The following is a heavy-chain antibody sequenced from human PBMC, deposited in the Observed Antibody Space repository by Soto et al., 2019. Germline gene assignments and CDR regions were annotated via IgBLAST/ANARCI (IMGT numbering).Heavy chain of an antibody. CDR3: AIPMNRPTYSPGAFDI. J-gene: IGHJ3*02. CDR2: IIPIFGTA. Sequence: ASVKVSCKASGGSFSSYAISWVRRAPGQGLEWMGGIIPIFGTANYAQKFQGRVTITADESTSTAYMELSSLRSEDTAVYYCAIPMNRPTYSPGAFDILGQGTLVSVS. CDR1: GGSFSSYA. D-gene: IGHD5-12*01. V-gene: IGHV1-69*13.